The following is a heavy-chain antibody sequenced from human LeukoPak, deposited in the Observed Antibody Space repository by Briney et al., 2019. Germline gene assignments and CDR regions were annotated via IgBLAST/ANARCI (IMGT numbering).Heavy chain of an antibody. CDR2: INHSGST. J-gene: IGHJ6*02. CDR3: AGAPHYCSSTSCYSSQRTYYYYGMDV. Sequence: KSSETLSLTCAVYGGSFSGYYWSWIRQPPGKGLEWIGEINHSGSTNYNPSLKSRVTISVDTSKNQFSLKLSSVTAADTAVYYCAGAPHYCSSTSCYSSQRTYYYYGMDVWGQGTTVTVSS. D-gene: IGHD2-2*01. V-gene: IGHV4-34*01. CDR1: GGSFSGYY.